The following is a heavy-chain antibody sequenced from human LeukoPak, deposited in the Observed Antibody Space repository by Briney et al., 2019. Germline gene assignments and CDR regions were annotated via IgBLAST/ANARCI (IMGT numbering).Heavy chain of an antibody. Sequence: SETLSLTCTVSGFSISSSCYYWGWIRPPPGKGREWIGTIYKTGNTYYNPSLKSRITMSVETSKNQFSLKLTSVTAADTAVYYCVRHESGSENYTPLDYWGQGTLVTVSS. V-gene: IGHV4-39*01. CDR1: GFSISSSCYY. D-gene: IGHD3-10*01. CDR3: VRHESGSENYTPLDY. J-gene: IGHJ4*02. CDR2: IYKTGNT.